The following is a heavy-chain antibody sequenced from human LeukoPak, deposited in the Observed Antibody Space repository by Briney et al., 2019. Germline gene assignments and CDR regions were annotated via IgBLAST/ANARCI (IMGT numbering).Heavy chain of an antibody. CDR3: AKDGVPAAMVY. Sequence: QPGGSLRLSCEASGFTFSSYSMNWVRQAPGKGLEWVSSITGGSGSIYYADSVKGRFTISRDNSKNTLYLQMNSLRAEDTAVYYCAKDGVPAAMVYWGQGTLVTVSS. CDR1: GFTFSSYS. V-gene: IGHV3-21*01. D-gene: IGHD2-2*01. CDR2: ITGGSGSI. J-gene: IGHJ4*02.